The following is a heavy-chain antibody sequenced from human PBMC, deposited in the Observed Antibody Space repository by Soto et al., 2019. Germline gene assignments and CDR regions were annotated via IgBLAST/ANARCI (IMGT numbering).Heavy chain of an antibody. V-gene: IGHV1-46*01. J-gene: IGHJ5*02. CDR3: ARILPPNWFDP. Sequence: QVQLVQSGAEVKKPGASVKVSCKASGYTFTSYYMHWVRQAPGQGLEWMGIINPSGGSTSYAQKFQGRVTMTRDTSTSTVYMELSSLSSEDTAVYYCARILPPNWFDPWGQGTLVTVSS. CDR2: INPSGGST. CDR1: GYTFTSYY.